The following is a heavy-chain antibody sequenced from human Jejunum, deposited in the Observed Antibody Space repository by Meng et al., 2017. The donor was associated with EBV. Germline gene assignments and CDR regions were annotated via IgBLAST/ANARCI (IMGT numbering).Heavy chain of an antibody. J-gene: IGHJ4*02. CDR2: IDHTGTT. Sequence: LQGSGPGGVLLSGTLSLTSHVAGASINNKIWWHWGRKAPGTGLERSGEIDHTGTTHYNPSLKSRVTISLGTSMNQFSLELTPPTPADTAVYYCARDSQYLARGYFDYWGQGALVTVSS. CDR1: GASINNKIW. V-gene: IGHV4-4*02. D-gene: IGHD2/OR15-2a*01. CDR3: ARDSQYLARGYFDY.